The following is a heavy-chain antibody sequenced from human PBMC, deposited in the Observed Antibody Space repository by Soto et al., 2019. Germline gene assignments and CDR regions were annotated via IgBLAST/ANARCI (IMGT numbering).Heavy chain of an antibody. J-gene: IGHJ4*02. V-gene: IGHV3-23*01. CDR2: ISGSGGSA. Sequence: XESLRLSCAASGFTFGWYAMRWVRQAPGRGLGWVSAISGSGGSAYYADSVKGRFTISRDNSKNTLYLQMNSLRAEDTAVYYCAKGSNDRGFGYWGQGTLVTVSS. CDR3: AKGSNDRGFGY. CDR1: GFTFGWYA. D-gene: IGHD3-16*01.